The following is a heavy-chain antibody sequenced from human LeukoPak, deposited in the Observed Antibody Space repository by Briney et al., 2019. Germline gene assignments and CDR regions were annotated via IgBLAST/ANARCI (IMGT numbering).Heavy chain of an antibody. J-gene: IGHJ1*01. CDR1: GFTFNSYS. D-gene: IGHD1-26*01. CDR3: VRDSGSSYGYYFLH. Sequence: GGSLRLSCAASGFTFNSYSMYWVRQAPGKGLEWVSSISSSSSHMFYADSVKGRFSISRDNANNALYLQMNSLRAEDTAVYYCVRDSGSSYGYYFLHWGQGTLVTVSS. CDR2: ISSSSSHM. V-gene: IGHV3-21*01.